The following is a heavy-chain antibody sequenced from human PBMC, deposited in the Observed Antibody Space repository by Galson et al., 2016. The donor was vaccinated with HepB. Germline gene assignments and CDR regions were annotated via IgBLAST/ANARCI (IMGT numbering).Heavy chain of an antibody. V-gene: IGHV4-34*12. CDR3: ARQYRGGPSDY. D-gene: IGHD5-12*01. CDR1: GFTFSNYV. J-gene: IGHJ4*02. Sequence: LRLSCAASGFTFSNYVMRWVRQAPGKGLEWIGQIFHSGRVNYTPSLASRVTISVDTSNNHFSLRLTSVTAADTALYYCARQYRGGPSDYWGQGTLVIVSS. CDR2: IFHSGRV.